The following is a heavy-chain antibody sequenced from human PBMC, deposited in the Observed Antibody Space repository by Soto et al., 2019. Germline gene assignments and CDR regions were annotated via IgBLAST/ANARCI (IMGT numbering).Heavy chain of an antibody. D-gene: IGHD2-21*02. J-gene: IGHJ5*02. V-gene: IGHV5-51*01. CDR3: ARHGSGYCGGYSYS. CDR1: GYNFSSHW. CDR2: VYPGDSDT. Sequence: GESLKISCKGSGYNFSSHWIAWVRQKPGKGLEWMGIVYPGDSDTRYSPSFQGQVTISADKSISTAYLQWSSLKASDTAMHYCARHGSGYCGGYSYSWGQGTLVTVSS.